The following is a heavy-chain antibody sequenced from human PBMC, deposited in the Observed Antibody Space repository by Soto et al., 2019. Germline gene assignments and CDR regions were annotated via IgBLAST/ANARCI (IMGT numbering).Heavy chain of an antibody. CDR1: GYTSTNYG. D-gene: IGHD2-2*01. CDR3: ATDMIVIPGAKGLEY. J-gene: IGHJ4*02. Sequence: ASVKVSCKASGYTSTNYGMHWVRQAPGQRLEWMGWINAGSGNTKYSQKFQGRITITRDTFLSTVYLELSSLRSEDTAVYFCATDMIVIPGAKGLEYLGQAALVTVSS. CDR2: INAGSGNT. V-gene: IGHV1-3*01.